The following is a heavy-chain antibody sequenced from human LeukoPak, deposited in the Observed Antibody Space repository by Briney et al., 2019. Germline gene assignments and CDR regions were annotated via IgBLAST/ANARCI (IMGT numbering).Heavy chain of an antibody. V-gene: IGHV4-59*08. CDR2: IYYSGST. Sequence: PSETLSLTCTVSGGSISSYYWSWIRQPPGKGLEWIGYIYYSGSTNYNPSLKSRVTISVDTSKNQFSLKLGSVTAADTAVYYCARQAIDSSGYYSYYFDYWGQGTLVTVSS. CDR1: GGSISSYY. D-gene: IGHD3-22*01. CDR3: ARQAIDSSGYYSYYFDY. J-gene: IGHJ4*02.